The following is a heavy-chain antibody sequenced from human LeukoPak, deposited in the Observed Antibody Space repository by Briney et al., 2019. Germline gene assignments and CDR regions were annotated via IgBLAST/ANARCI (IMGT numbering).Heavy chain of an antibody. CDR3: ANLYRSGWYFDY. V-gene: IGHV3-23*01. D-gene: IGHD6-19*01. CDR2: ISGSGGST. J-gene: IGHJ4*02. Sequence: GGFLRLSCAASGVTFSSYAMGWVRQAPGKGLEWVSAISGSGGSTYYADSVKGRFTISRDNSKNTVFLQMDSQRAEDTAIYYCANLYRSGWYFDYWGQGTLVTVSS. CDR1: GVTFSSYA.